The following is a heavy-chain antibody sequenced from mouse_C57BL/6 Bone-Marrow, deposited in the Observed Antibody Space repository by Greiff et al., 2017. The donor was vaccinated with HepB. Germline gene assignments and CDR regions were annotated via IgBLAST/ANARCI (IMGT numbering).Heavy chain of an antibody. V-gene: IGHV1-81*01. D-gene: IGHD2-5*01. CDR1: GYTFTSYG. Sequence: QVQLQQSGAELARPGASVKLSCKASGYTFTSYGISWVKQRTGQGLEWIGEIYPRSGNTYYNEKFKGKATLTADKSSSTAYMELRSLTSEDSAVYFCARTGGSNFAWLAYWGGGTLVTVSA. CDR2: IYPRSGNT. CDR3: ARTGGSNFAWLAY. J-gene: IGHJ3*01.